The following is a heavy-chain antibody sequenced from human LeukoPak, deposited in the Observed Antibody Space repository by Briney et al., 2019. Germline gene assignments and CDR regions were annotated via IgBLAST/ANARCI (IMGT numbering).Heavy chain of an antibody. J-gene: IGHJ5*02. D-gene: IGHD6-6*01. V-gene: IGHV3-21*01. CDR1: GFTFSSYS. CDR3: ARGYSSSSSAPGGP. Sequence: KPGGSLRLSCAASGFTFSSYSMNWVRQAPGKGLEWVSSISSGSNYIYYADSVKGRFTISRDNARSSLYLQMNSLRAEDTAVYYCARGYSSSSSAPGGPWGQGTLVTVSS. CDR2: ISSGSNYI.